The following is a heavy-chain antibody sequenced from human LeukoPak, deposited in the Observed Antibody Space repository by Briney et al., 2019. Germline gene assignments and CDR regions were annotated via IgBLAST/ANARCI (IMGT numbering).Heavy chain of an antibody. CDR3: AKDRPDYYDSSGYDSDFDY. CDR1: GFTFSSYA. J-gene: IGHJ4*02. CDR2: ISYDGSNK. D-gene: IGHD3-22*01. Sequence: GGSLRLSCAASGFTFSSYAMHWVRPAPGKGLEWVAVISYDGSNKYYADSVKGRFTISRDNSKNTLYLQMDSLRAEDTAVYYCAKDRPDYYDSSGYDSDFDYWGQGTLVTVSS. V-gene: IGHV3-30*04.